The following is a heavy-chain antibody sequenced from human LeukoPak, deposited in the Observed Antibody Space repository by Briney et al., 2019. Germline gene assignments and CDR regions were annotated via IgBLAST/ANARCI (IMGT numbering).Heavy chain of an antibody. J-gene: IGHJ3*02. CDR1: GFTFRSYS. CDR3: ARSGSVTTGQAAAFDI. D-gene: IGHD4-11*01. CDR2: TRSSSSCI. Sequence: SGGSLRLSCGAWGFTFRSYSMKGVRQARGEGVEGVSFTRSSSSCIYKADSVNGQFTISRDNAKTSLYLQMNSLSAEATAVYYCARSGSVTTGQAAAFDIWGQGTMVTVSS. V-gene: IGHV3-21*01.